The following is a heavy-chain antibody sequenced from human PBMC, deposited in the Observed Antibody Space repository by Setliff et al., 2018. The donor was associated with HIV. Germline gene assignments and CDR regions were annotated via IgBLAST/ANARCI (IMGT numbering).Heavy chain of an antibody. J-gene: IGHJ4*02. CDR3: ARVRGGSWGQLDS. CDR1: AYSFSKYG. CDR2: ISAYNGDT. D-gene: IGHD6-19*01. Sequence: ASVKVSCKASAYSFSKYGISWVRQAPGQGLEWMGWISAYNGDTNYAQRLQGRATMTTDTSTSTAYMELSSLRSDDTAGYYFARVRGGSWGQLDSWGQGTLVTVSS. V-gene: IGHV1-18*01.